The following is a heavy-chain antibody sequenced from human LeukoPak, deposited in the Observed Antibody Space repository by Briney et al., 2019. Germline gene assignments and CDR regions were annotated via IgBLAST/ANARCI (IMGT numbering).Heavy chain of an antibody. CDR2: VSYSGST. Sequence: PSETLSLTCSVSGGSIRSYDWSWIRQPPGKGLEWIGSVSYSGSTKYNPSLKSRLSISIDTSKNQFSLKLSSVTAADTAMYYCASPHNAGAFDIWGQGTMVTVSS. CDR3: ASPHNAGAFDI. V-gene: IGHV4-59*08. CDR1: GGSIRSYD. J-gene: IGHJ3*02. D-gene: IGHD1-14*01.